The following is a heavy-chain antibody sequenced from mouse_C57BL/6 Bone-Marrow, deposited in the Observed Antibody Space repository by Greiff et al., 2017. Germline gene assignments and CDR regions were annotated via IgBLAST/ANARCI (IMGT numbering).Heavy chain of an antibody. Sequence: VQLQQPGAELVKPGASVKMSCKASGYTFTSYWLTWVKQRPGQGLEWIGDIYPGSGSTNYNEKFKSKATLTVDTSSSTAYMQLSSLTSEDSAVYYCARCGNYFYWYFDVWGTGTTVTVSS. CDR2: IYPGSGST. V-gene: IGHV1-55*01. CDR1: GYTFTSYW. D-gene: IGHD2-1*01. CDR3: ARCGNYFYWYFDV. J-gene: IGHJ1*03.